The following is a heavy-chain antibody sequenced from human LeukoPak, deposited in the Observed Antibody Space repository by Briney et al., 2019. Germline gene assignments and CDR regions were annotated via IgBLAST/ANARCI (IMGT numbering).Heavy chain of an antibody. CDR1: GFTFVVYA. CDR2: ISWNSGSI. D-gene: IGHD5-24*01. J-gene: IGHJ4*02. CDR3: AKSEMATIPPAY. V-gene: IGHV3-9*01. Sequence: GGSLRLSCAASGFTFVVYAMHWVGQAPGRGREWGSGISWNSGSIGYADSVKGRFTISRDNAKNSLYLRMNSLRAEDTALYYCAKSEMATIPPAYWGQGTLVTVSS.